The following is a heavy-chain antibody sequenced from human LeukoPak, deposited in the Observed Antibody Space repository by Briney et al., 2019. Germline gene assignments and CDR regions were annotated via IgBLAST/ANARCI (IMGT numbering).Heavy chain of an antibody. D-gene: IGHD3-22*01. J-gene: IGHJ5*02. CDR3: ARVYTDYYDTDNWFDP. CDR1: GYTFTSYG. CDR2: SSAYNGNT. V-gene: IGHV1-18*01. Sequence: GASVKVSCKASGYTFTSYGISWVRQAPGQGLECMGWSSAYNGNTNYAQKLQGRVTMTTDTSTSTAYMELRSLRSDDTTVYYCARVYTDYYDTDNWFDPWGQGTLVTVSS.